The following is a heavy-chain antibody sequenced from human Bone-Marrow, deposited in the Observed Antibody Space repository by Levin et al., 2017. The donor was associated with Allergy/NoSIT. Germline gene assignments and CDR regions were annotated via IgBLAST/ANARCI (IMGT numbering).Heavy chain of an antibody. J-gene: IGHJ3*02. CDR2: IYYSGST. D-gene: IGHD5-18*01. Sequence: ASETLSLTCTVSGGSISSSSYYWGWIRQPPGKGLEWIGSIYYSGSTYYNPSLKSRVTISVDTSKNQFSLKLSSVTAADTAVYYCARDYRQGYSYGQKDAFDIWGQGTMVTVSS. CDR1: GGSISSSSYY. CDR3: ARDYRQGYSYGQKDAFDI. V-gene: IGHV4-39*07.